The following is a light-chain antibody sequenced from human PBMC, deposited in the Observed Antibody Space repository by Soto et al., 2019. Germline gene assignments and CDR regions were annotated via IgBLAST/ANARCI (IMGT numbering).Light chain of an antibody. CDR1: QSVNSSY. J-gene: IGKJ1*01. CDR3: QQSYSTPRT. V-gene: IGKV3-20*01. Sequence: EIVMTQSPGTLSVSPGERATLSCRASQSVNSSYLAWYQQKPGQAPRLLIYGASSRATGIPDRFSGSGSGTDFTLTISSLQPEDFATYYCQQSYSTPRTFGQGTKVDIK. CDR2: GAS.